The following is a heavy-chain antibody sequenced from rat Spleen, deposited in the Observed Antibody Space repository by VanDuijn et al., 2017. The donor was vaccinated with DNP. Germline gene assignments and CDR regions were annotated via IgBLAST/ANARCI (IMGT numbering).Heavy chain of an antibody. Sequence: EVQLVESGGGLVQPGNSLKLSCAASGFTFSDYAMAWVRQSPKKGLEWVATIIYDGSSTYYRDSVKGRFTISRDNAKSTLYLQMDSLRSEDTATYYCARQGVYYGLGAMDAWGQGTSVTVSS. CDR2: IIYDGSST. CDR1: GFTFSDYA. J-gene: IGHJ4*01. V-gene: IGHV5-17*01. D-gene: IGHD1-6*01. CDR3: ARQGVYYGLGAMDA.